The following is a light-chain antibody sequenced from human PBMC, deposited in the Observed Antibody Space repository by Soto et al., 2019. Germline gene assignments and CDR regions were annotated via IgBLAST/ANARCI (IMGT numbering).Light chain of an antibody. CDR1: ISNIGTNY. V-gene: IGLV1-47*01. Sequence: QSVLTQPPSVSGTPGQRVTISCSGGISNIGTNYVHWFQQLPGTAPKVLSNRDNQRPSGVPDRFSGSKSGTSASLASSGLQAEDEAEYYCAAWDDTVRSYVFGTGTKLTVL. J-gene: IGLJ1*01. CDR3: AAWDDTVRSYV. CDR2: RDN.